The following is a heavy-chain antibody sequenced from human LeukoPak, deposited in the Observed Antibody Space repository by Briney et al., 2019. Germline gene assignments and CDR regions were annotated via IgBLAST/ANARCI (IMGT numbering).Heavy chain of an antibody. Sequence: LTGGSLRLSCAASGFNFRTYWMSWVRQAPGKGLEWVADINKDGSEECYVDSVKGRFTISRDNAKNSLYLQMNSLRAEDTALYYCAKAPGLGATYFQHWGQGTLVTVSS. J-gene: IGHJ1*01. V-gene: IGHV3-7*03. CDR1: GFNFRTYW. D-gene: IGHD1-26*01. CDR2: INKDGSEE. CDR3: AKAPGLGATYFQH.